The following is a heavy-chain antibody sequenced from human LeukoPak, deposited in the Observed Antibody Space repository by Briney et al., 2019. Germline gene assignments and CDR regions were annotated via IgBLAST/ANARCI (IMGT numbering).Heavy chain of an antibody. CDR2: ISGSGGST. CDR3: AKDHGDYVSYYFDY. CDR1: GFTFSSYA. V-gene: IGHV3-23*01. D-gene: IGHD4-17*01. J-gene: IGHJ4*02. Sequence: GGSLRLSCAASGFTFSSYAMSWVRQAPGKGLEWVSAISGSGGSTYYADSVKGRFTISRDNSKNTLYLQMNSLRAEDTAVYYCAKDHGDYVSYYFDYWGQGTLVTVSP.